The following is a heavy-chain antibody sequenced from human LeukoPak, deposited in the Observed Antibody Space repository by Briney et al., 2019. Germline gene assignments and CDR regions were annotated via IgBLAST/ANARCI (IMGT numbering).Heavy chain of an antibody. Sequence: SVTLFYKASGRTFNNYSISCVRRAPGQGLEGMGGLIPLFGATNYTQRFQGRITITTDESTTTAYMELSSLRSEDTAVYFCAVGDPFNYYMDLWGKGTTVTVFS. CDR2: LIPLFGAT. CDR3: AVGDPFNYYMDL. CDR1: GRTFNNYS. J-gene: IGHJ6*03. V-gene: IGHV1-69*05. D-gene: IGHD4-17*01.